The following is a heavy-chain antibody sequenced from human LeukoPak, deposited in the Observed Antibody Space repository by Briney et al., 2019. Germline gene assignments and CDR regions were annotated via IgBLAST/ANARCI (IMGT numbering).Heavy chain of an antibody. CDR1: GGTFSSYA. V-gene: IGHV1-69*01. D-gene: IGHD2-15*01. CDR2: IIPIFGTA. CDR3: ARDCSGGSCLRGFDP. J-gene: IGHJ5*02. Sequence: SVKVSCKASGGTFSSYAISWVRQAPGQGLEWMGGIIPIFGTANYAQKFQGRVTITADESTSTAYMELSSLRSEDTAVYYCARDCSGGSCLRGFDPWGQGTLVTVSS.